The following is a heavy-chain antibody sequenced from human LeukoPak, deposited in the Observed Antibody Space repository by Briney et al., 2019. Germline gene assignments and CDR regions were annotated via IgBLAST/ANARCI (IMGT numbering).Heavy chain of an antibody. CDR2: IYYSGST. CDR1: GGSISSYY. CDR3: ARGLRYFDGWFDP. Sequence: NPSETLSLTCTVSGGSISSYYWSWIRQPPGKGLEWIGYIYYSGSTNYNPSLKSRVTISVDTSKNQFSLKLSSVTAADTAVYYCARGLRYFDGWFDPWGQGTLVTVSS. V-gene: IGHV4-59*01. J-gene: IGHJ5*02. D-gene: IGHD3-9*01.